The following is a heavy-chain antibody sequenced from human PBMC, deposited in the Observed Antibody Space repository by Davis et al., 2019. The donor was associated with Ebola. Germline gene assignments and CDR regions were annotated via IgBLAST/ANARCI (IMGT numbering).Heavy chain of an antibody. CDR3: ARTVGVGGVITFDY. D-gene: IGHD3-10*01. CDR1: GGSFSGYY. CDR2: INHSGST. J-gene: IGHJ4*02. V-gene: IGHV4-34*01. Sequence: PSETLSLTCAVYGGSFSGYYWSWIRQPPGKGLEWIGEINHSGSTNYNPSLKSRVTISVDTSKNQFSLKLSSVTAADTAVYYCARTVGVGGVITFDYWGQGTLVTVSS.